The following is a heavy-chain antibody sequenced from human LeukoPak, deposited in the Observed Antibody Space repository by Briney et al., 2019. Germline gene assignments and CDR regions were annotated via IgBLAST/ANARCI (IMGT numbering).Heavy chain of an antibody. D-gene: IGHD3-10*01. J-gene: IGHJ6*03. CDR1: GGSFSGYY. Sequence: SETLSLTCAVYGGSFSGYYWSWIRQPPGKVLEWIGEINHSGSTNYNPSLKSRVTISVDTSKNQFSLKLSSVTAADTAVYYCARRYGRSFGNLYYYYYYMDVWGKGTTVTTSS. CDR3: ARRYGRSFGNLYYYYYYMDV. CDR2: INHSGST. V-gene: IGHV4-34*01.